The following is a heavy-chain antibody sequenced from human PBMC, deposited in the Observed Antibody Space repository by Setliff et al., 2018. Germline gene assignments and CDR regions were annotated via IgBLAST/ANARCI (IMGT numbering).Heavy chain of an antibody. CDR3: ARNTDLRNGFDY. J-gene: IGHJ4*02. CDR1: GFTFKTYA. CDR2: ITGSGGDR. V-gene: IGHV3-23*01. D-gene: IGHD5-18*01. Sequence: GGSLRLSCAASGFTFKTYAMSWVRQAPGKGLEWVSSITGSGGDRDYADSVKGRFTISRDNAKNSLYLQMNSLRAEDTAVYYCARNTDLRNGFDYWGQGTLVTVSS.